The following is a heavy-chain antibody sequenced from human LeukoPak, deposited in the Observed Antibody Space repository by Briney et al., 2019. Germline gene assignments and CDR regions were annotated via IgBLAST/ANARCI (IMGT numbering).Heavy chain of an antibody. V-gene: IGHV5-51*01. Sequence: GESLKISCKGSGYSFTSYWIGWVRQMPGKGLEWMGIIYPGDSDTRYSPSFQGQVTISADKSISTAYLQWSSLKASDTAMYYCVIAAAGTVNWFDPWGQGTLVTVSS. CDR3: VIAAAGTVNWFDP. CDR1: GYSFTSYW. D-gene: IGHD6-13*01. CDR2: IYPGDSDT. J-gene: IGHJ5*02.